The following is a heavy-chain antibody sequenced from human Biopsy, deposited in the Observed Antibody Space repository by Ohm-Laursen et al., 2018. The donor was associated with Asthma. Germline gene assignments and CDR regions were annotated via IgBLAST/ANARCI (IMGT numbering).Heavy chain of an antibody. CDR1: GGSMTPTSHY. Sequence: PSETLSLPCTVSGGSMTPTSHYWDWIRQAPGKGLEWIGYISYGGKTSYNPSLKNRVTISRDTSKNQFSLRLPSVTAADTAVYFCARRITIFGVVQKDHGMDAWGQGTTVIVSS. CDR3: ARRITIFGVVQKDHGMDA. CDR2: ISYGGKT. V-gene: IGHV4-39*01. J-gene: IGHJ6*02. D-gene: IGHD3-3*01.